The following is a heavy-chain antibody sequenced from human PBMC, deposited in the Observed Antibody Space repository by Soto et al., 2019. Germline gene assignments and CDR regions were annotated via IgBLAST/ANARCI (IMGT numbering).Heavy chain of an antibody. Sequence: PGGSLRLSCAASGFTFSSYWMSWVRQAPGKGLEWVANIKQDGSEQNYKDSVKGRLTISRDNAKNSLYLQMNSLRAEDTAVYYCARRXTVSAGYFDLWGRGTLVTDSS. CDR1: GFTFSSYW. V-gene: IGHV3-7*01. D-gene: IGHD4-4*01. CDR3: ARRXTVSAGYFDL. CDR2: IKQDGSEQ. J-gene: IGHJ2*01.